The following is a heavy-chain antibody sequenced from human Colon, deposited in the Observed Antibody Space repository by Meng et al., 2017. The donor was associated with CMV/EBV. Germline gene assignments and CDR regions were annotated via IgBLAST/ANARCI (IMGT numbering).Heavy chain of an antibody. V-gene: IGHV3-23*01. D-gene: IGHD3-3*01. CDR2: ITGSGDTT. Sequence: GESLKISCVTSGFMFRNYAISWVRQAPGEGLEWVSAITGSGDTTFYTDSVRGRFTISRDNSKNTVYLHMTGLRADDTATYYCLRDPLLLPRRYWGQGTLVTVSS. CDR1: GFMFRNYA. J-gene: IGHJ4*02. CDR3: LRDPLLLPRRY.